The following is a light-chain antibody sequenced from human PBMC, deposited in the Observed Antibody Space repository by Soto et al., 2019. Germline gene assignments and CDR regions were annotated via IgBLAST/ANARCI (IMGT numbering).Light chain of an antibody. J-gene: IGKJ1*01. CDR2: KAS. V-gene: IGKV1-5*03. CDR3: QQYNSYSPRA. CDR1: QSISSW. Sequence: DIQMTQSPSTLSASVGDRVTITCRASQSISSWLAWYQQKPGKAPKLLIYKASSLESGVPSRFSGSGSGTEFTFTISSLQPDDFATYYCQQYNSYSPRAFGQGTKVEIK.